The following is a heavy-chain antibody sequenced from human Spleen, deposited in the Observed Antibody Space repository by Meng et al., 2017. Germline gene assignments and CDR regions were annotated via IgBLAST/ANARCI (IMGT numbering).Heavy chain of an antibody. D-gene: IGHD1-26*01. Sequence: GGSLRLSCAASGFTFSSYSMNWVRQAPGKGLGWVSSISSSSSYIYYADSVKGRFTISRDNAKNPLYLQMNSLRAEDTALYYCVKRDSGTYEDAFVVRGQ. J-gene: IGHJ3*01. CDR3: VKRDSGTYEDAFVV. V-gene: IGHV3-21*04. CDR2: ISSSSSYI. CDR1: GFTFSSYS.